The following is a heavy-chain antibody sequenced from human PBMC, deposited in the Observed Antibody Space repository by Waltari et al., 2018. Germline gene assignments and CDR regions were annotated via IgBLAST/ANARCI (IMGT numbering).Heavy chain of an antibody. V-gene: IGHV4-34*01. J-gene: IGHJ4*02. CDR3: ARDQISLFDY. D-gene: IGHD3-3*02. CDR2: INHSGST. Sequence: QVQLQQWGAGLLKPSETLSLTCAVYGGSFSGYYWSWIRQPPGKGLEWIGEINHSGSTNYNPSLKSRVTISVDTSKNQFSLKLSSVTAADTAVYYCARDQISLFDYWGQGTLVIVSS. CDR1: GGSFSGYY.